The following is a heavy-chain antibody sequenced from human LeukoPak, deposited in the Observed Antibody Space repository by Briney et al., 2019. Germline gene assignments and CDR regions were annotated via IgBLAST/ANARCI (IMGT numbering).Heavy chain of an antibody. CDR1: GFTFSDYW. D-gene: IGHD3-10*01. CDR3: ARDYGRSRDYGMDV. CDR2: INSDGSST. V-gene: IGHV3-74*01. J-gene: IGHJ6*02. Sequence: TGGSLKLSCAASGFTFSDYWMHWVRQAPGKGLVWVSRINSDGSSTSYADSVKGRFTISRDNAKNTPYLQMNSLRVEDTAVYYCARDYGRSRDYGMDVWGPGTTVTVSS.